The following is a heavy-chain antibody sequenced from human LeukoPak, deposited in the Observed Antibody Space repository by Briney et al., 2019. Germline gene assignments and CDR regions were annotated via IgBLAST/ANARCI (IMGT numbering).Heavy chain of an antibody. CDR1: GGSISSYY. Sequence: SETLSLTCTVSGGSISSYYWSWIRQPPGKGLEWIGYIYYSGSTNYNPSLKSRVTISVDTSKIQFSLKLSSVTAADTAVYYCARDRYYYYGMDVWGQGTTVTVSS. V-gene: IGHV4-59*01. J-gene: IGHJ6*02. CDR3: ARDRYYYYGMDV. CDR2: IYYSGST.